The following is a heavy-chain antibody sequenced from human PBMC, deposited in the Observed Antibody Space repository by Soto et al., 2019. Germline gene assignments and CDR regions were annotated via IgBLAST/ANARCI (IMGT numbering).Heavy chain of an antibody. CDR3: ARDQYGDYASAFDI. D-gene: IGHD4-17*01. Sequence: PGGSLRRSCAASGFTFSSYEMNWVRQAPGKGPEWVSHISISGNTIYYADSVKGRFTISRDNAKNSLYLQMNSLRAEDTAAYYCARDQYGDYASAFDIWGQGTMVTVSS. V-gene: IGHV3-48*03. CDR2: ISISGNTI. CDR1: GFTFSSYE. J-gene: IGHJ3*02.